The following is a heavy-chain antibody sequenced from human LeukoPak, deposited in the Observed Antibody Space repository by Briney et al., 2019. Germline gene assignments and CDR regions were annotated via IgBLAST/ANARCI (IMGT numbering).Heavy chain of an antibody. D-gene: IGHD3-22*01. V-gene: IGHV3-74*01. CDR1: GFTFSSYW. CDR3: VRVGYDTSAYSRLDY. Sequence: PGGSLRLSCAASGFTFSSYWMHWVRQAPGKGLVWVSRINSDGSSTSYADSVKGRFTISRDNAKNTLSLQMNSLRAEDTAVYYCVRVGYDTSAYSRLDYWGQGTLVTVPS. CDR2: INSDGSST. J-gene: IGHJ4*02.